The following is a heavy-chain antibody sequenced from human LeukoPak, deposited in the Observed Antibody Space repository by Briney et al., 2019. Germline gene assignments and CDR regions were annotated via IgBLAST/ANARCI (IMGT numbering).Heavy chain of an antibody. CDR2: IKSKTDGGTT. J-gene: IGHJ4*02. V-gene: IGHV3-15*07. Sequence: PGGSLRLSCAPSGFTFSSYEMNWVRQAPGKGLEWVGRIKSKTDGGTTDYAAPVKGRFTISRDDSKNTLYLQMNSLKTEDTAVYYCTGDYVWGSYRYMDYWGQGTLVTVSS. CDR1: GFTFSSYE. D-gene: IGHD3-16*02. CDR3: TGDYVWGSYRYMDY.